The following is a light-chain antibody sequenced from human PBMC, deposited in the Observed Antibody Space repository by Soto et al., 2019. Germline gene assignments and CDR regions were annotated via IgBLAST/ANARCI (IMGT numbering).Light chain of an antibody. CDR3: CSYAGSSTYV. CDR1: SXVVGRYNI. J-gene: IGLJ1*01. CDR2: EGS. V-gene: IGLV2-23*01. Sequence: QSVLTQPASESGSPGQSITISCTGTSXVVGRYNIVSWYQQHPGKAPKLMIYEGSKRPSGVSDRFSGSKSGNTASLTISGLQAEYEADYCCCSYAGSSTYVFGTGTNFTGL.